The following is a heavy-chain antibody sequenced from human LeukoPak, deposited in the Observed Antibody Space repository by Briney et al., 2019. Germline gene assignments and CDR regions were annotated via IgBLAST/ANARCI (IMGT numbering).Heavy chain of an antibody. CDR1: GGSISSGGYS. V-gene: IGHV4-30-2*01. CDR3: ARGGYCSSAFCYMYAMDV. Sequence: SETLSPTCAVSGGSISSGGYSWSWIRQPPGKGLEWIGYIYQSESTYYNPSLKSRVTISIDRSKNQFSLKLSSVTAADTAVYFCARGGYCSSAFCYMYAMDVWGKGTTVTVSS. D-gene: IGHD2-2*02. J-gene: IGHJ6*04. CDR2: IYQSEST.